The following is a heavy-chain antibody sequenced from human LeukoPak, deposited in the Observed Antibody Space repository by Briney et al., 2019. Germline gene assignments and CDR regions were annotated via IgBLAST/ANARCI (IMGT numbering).Heavy chain of an antibody. CDR2: IYYSGST. Sequence: PSETLSLTCTVSGGSISISRYYWGWIRQPPGKGLEWIGSIYYSGSTYYNPSLKSRVTISVDTSKNQFSLKLSSVTAADTAVYYCARLFWKGYFDYWGQGTLVTVSS. J-gene: IGHJ4*02. CDR1: GGSISISRYY. CDR3: ARLFWKGYFDY. D-gene: IGHD3-3*01. V-gene: IGHV4-39*01.